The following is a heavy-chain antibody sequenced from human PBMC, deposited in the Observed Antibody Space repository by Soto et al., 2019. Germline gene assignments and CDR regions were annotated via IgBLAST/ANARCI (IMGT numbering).Heavy chain of an antibody. J-gene: IGHJ6*02. V-gene: IGHV1-69*13. Sequence: EASVKVSCKASGGTFSSYAISWVRQAPGQGPEWMGGIIPIFGTANYAQKFQGSVTITADESTSTAYMELSSLRSEDTAVYYCASPGIAVAGTTWYYGMDVWGQGTTVTVSS. CDR3: ASPGIAVAGTTWYYGMDV. D-gene: IGHD6-19*01. CDR2: IIPIFGTA. CDR1: GGTFSSYA.